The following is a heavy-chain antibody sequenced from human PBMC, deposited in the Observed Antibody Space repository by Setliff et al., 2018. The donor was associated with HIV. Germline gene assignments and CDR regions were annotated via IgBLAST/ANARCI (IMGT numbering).Heavy chain of an antibody. Sequence: ASVKVSCKASGYTFTTHAMHWVRQAPGQRLEWMGWINAGNGNTKYSQESQGRVTITKDTSASTAYMELSSLRSEDMAVYYCAREGAAAGLDLDYWGQGTLVTVSS. D-gene: IGHD6-13*01. V-gene: IGHV1-3*03. CDR1: GYTFTTHA. CDR2: INAGNGNT. J-gene: IGHJ4*02. CDR3: AREGAAAGLDLDY.